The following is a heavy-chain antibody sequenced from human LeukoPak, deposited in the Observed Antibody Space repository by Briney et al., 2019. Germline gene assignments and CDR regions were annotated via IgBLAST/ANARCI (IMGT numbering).Heavy chain of an antibody. CDR3: ARGGSRMAMVRGASRWFDP. J-gene: IGHJ5*02. V-gene: IGHV4-39*01. CDR1: GGSISSSSYY. D-gene: IGHD3-10*01. Sequence: SETLSLTCTVSGGSISSSSYYWGWIRQPPGKGLEWIGSIYYSGSTYYNPSLKSRVTISVDTSKNQFSLKLSSVTAADTAVYYCARGGSRMAMVRGASRWFDPWGQGTLVTVSS. CDR2: IYYSGST.